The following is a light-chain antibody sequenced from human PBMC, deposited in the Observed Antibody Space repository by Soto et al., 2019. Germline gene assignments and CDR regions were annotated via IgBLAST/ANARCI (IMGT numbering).Light chain of an antibody. V-gene: IGLV1-47*02. Sequence: QSVLTQPPSASGTPGQTVTISCSGASSNIGNNFVSWYQQVPGTAPKLLIYSDDQRPSGVPDRVSGSKSGTSASLAISGLRSEDEADYYCSTWDASLSGRVFGGGTKLTVL. J-gene: IGLJ3*02. CDR3: STWDASLSGRV. CDR1: SSNIGNNF. CDR2: SDD.